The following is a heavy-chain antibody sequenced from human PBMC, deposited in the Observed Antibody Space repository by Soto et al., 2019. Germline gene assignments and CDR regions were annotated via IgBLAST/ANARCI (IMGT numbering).Heavy chain of an antibody. CDR3: ARHERGYGDAFDI. D-gene: IGHD5-18*01. CDR2: IYYSGST. J-gene: IGHJ3*02. CDR1: GGSISSSSYY. Sequence: PSETLSLTCTVSGGSISSSSYYWGWIRQPPGKGLEWIGSIYYSGSTYYNPSLKSRVTISVDTSKNQFSLKLSSVTAADTAVYYCARHERGYGDAFDIWGQGTMVT. V-gene: IGHV4-39*01.